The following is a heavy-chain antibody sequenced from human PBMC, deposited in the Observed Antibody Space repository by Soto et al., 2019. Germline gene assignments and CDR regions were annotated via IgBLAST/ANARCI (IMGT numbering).Heavy chain of an antibody. D-gene: IGHD5-18*01. CDR3: VKGYDLSGYSRMDV. Sequence: EAQLLESGGGLEHPGGSLRLSCTASGFTFSSYAMSCVRQAPGKGLEWVSGISGSGGSTYYADSVKGRFTISRDNSKKTLYLQMNSLRAEGTAVYYCVKGYDLSGYSRMDVWGQGTTVTVSS. V-gene: IGHV3-23*01. CDR2: ISGSGGST. J-gene: IGHJ6*02. CDR1: GFTFSSYA.